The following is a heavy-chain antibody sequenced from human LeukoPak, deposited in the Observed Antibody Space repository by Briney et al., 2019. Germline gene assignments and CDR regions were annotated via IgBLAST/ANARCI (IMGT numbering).Heavy chain of an antibody. V-gene: IGHV4-39*01. Sequence: PSETLSLTCTASGGSISSSSYYWGWIRQPPGKGLEWIGSIYYRGSTYYNPSLKSRVTISVDTSNNQFSLKLSSVTAADTAVYYCARSLEYSSSSVGYWGQGTLVTVSS. J-gene: IGHJ4*02. CDR2: IYYRGST. D-gene: IGHD6-6*01. CDR3: ARSLEYSSSSVGY. CDR1: GGSISSSSYY.